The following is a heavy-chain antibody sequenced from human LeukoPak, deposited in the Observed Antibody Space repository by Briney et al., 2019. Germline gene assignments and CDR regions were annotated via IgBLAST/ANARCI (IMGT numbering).Heavy chain of an antibody. CDR1: GGSISSYY. J-gene: IGHJ6*03. CDR2: IYYSGST. V-gene: IGHV4-59*01. Sequence: SETLSLTCTVSGGSISSYYWSWIRQPPGKGLEWIGYIYYSGSTNYNPSLKSRVTISVDTSKNQFSLKLSSVTAADTAVYYCARERRYCSGGSCYHTYYYMDVWGKGTTVTISS. CDR3: ARERRYCSGGSCYHTYYYMDV. D-gene: IGHD2-15*01.